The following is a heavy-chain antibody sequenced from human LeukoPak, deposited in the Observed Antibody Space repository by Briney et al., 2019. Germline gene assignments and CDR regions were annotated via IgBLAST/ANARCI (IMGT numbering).Heavy chain of an antibody. Sequence: ASVKVSCKASGYTFTSYDINWVRQATGQGLEWMGWIIPIFGTANYTQKFQGRVTITTDESTSTAYMELSSLRSEDTAVYYCARGITISSLDYWGQGTLVTVSS. CDR2: IIPIFGTA. D-gene: IGHD3-3*01. CDR1: GYTFTSYD. V-gene: IGHV1-69*05. CDR3: ARGITISSLDY. J-gene: IGHJ4*02.